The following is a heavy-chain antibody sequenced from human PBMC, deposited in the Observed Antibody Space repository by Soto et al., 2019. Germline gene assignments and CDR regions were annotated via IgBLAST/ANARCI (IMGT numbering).Heavy chain of an antibody. CDR3: ARHEQFYYQFYGMDV. V-gene: IGHV5-51*01. CDR1: GYSFTTYW. CDR2: INPGIINPTDSDI. D-gene: IGHD6-19*01. J-gene: IGHJ6*02. Sequence: SLKISCETSGYSFTTYWLAWVRQRPGKGLEWMGIINPGIINPTDSDIRYSPSFQGRVTISADRSINTAYLQWSSPEASDTAIYYCARHEQFYYQFYGMDVWGQGTTVTVAS.